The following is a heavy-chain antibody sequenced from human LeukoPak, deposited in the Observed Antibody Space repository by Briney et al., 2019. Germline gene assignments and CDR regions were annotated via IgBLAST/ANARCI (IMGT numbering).Heavy chain of an antibody. CDR1: GFTFSDYS. D-gene: IGHD6-19*01. CDR3: ARLPVAGKFDY. V-gene: IGHV3-48*02. Sequence: PGGSLRLSCAASGFTFSDYSMNWVRQAPGKGLEWVSYISSSSSTIYYADSVKGRFTISRDNAKNSLYLRMNSLRDEDTAVYYCARLPVAGKFDYWGQGTLVTVSS. CDR2: ISSSSSTI. J-gene: IGHJ4*02.